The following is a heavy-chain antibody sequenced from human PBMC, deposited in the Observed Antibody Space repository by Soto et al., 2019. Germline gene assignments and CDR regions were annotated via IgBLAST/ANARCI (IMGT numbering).Heavy chain of an antibody. J-gene: IGHJ4*02. V-gene: IGHV3-23*01. CDR2: ISGSGGST. Sequence: GGSLRLSCAASGFTFSSYAMSWVRQAPGKGLEWVSAISGSGGSTYYADSVKGRFTISRDNSKNTLYLQMNSLRAEDTAVYYCAKDRRGRVVPAASDYWGQGTLVTVSS. CDR1: GFTFSSYA. D-gene: IGHD2-2*01. CDR3: AKDRRGRVVPAASDY.